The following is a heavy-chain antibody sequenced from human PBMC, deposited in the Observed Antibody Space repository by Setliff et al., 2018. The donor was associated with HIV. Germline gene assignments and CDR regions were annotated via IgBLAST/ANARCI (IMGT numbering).Heavy chain of an antibody. CDR3: ARSTTAD. Sequence: ASVKVSCKASGYTFPEYYIHWVRQAPGQGLEWMGWIYPNTGGTNYAQKFQGRVTMTRDTSISTAYMELSRLRSDDTALYYCARSTTADWGQGTMVTVSS. J-gene: IGHJ4*02. CDR2: IYPNTGGT. CDR1: GYTFPEYY. V-gene: IGHV1-2*02. D-gene: IGHD4-17*01.